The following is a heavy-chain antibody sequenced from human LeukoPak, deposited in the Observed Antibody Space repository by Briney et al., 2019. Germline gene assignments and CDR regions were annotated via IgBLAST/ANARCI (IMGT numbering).Heavy chain of an antibody. V-gene: IGHV4-59*08. CDR1: GGSISSYY. D-gene: IGHD4-23*01. CDR3: ARHTTVEDYYYGMDV. Sequence: PETLSLTCTVSGGSISSYYWSWIRQPPGKGLEWIGYIYYSGSTNYNPSLKSRVTISVDTSKNQFSLKLSSVTAADTAVYYCARHTTVEDYYYGMDVWGQGTTVTVSS. J-gene: IGHJ6*02. CDR2: IYYSGST.